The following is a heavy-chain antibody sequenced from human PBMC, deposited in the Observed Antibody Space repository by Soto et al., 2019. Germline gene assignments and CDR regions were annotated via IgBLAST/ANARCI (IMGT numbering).Heavy chain of an antibody. J-gene: IGHJ5*02. Sequence: SEILSLTCTVSGGSISSGDYYWSWIRQPPGKGLEWIGYIYYSGSTYYNPSLKSRVTISVDTSKNQFSLKLSSVTAADTAVYYCASYYYDSSGYDGRFDPWGQGTLVTVSS. CDR3: ASYYYDSSGYDGRFDP. D-gene: IGHD3-22*01. CDR2: IYYSGST. CDR1: GGSISSGDYY. V-gene: IGHV4-30-4*01.